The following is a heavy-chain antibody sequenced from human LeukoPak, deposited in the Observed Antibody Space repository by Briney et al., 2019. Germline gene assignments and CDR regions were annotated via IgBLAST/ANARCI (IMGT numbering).Heavy chain of an antibody. Sequence: GALRLSCAASGFTFSSYSMNWVRQAPGKGLEWVSYISSSSSTIYYADSVKGRFTISRDNAKNSLYLQMNSLRAEDTAVYYCAREGLKLLYGSGTDFDYWGQGTLVTVSS. CDR2: ISSSSSTI. D-gene: IGHD3-10*01. CDR3: AREGLKLLYGSGTDFDY. J-gene: IGHJ4*02. V-gene: IGHV3-48*04. CDR1: GFTFSSYS.